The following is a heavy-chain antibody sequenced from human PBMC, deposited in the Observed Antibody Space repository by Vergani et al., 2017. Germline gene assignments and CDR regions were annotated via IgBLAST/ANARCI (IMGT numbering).Heavy chain of an antibody. D-gene: IGHD3-9*01. V-gene: IGHV4-4*03. CDR3: ARNYDILTGYYSYYGMDV. J-gene: IGHJ6*02. CDR2: IYHSGST. Sequence: QVQLQESGPGLVKPPGTLSLTCAVSGGSISSSNWWSWVRQPPGKGLEWIGEIYHSGSTNYNPSLKSRVTISVDKSKNQFSLKLSSVTAADTALYYCARNYDILTGYYSYYGMDVWGQGTTVTVSS. CDR1: GGSISSSNW.